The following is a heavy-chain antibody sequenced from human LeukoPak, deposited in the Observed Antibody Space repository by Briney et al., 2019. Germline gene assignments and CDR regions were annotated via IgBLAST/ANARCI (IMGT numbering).Heavy chain of an antibody. J-gene: IGHJ5*02. CDR2: IYYSGST. CDR3: ARRGGNYYGWFDP. CDR1: GDSISSDY. Sequence: PSETLSLTCTVPGDSISSDYWSWIRQPPGKVLEWIGYIYYSGSTNYNPSLKSRVTISLDTSRNQFSLELRSVTAADTAVYFCARRGGNYYGWFDPWGQGTLVTVSS. D-gene: IGHD1-26*01. V-gene: IGHV4-59*08.